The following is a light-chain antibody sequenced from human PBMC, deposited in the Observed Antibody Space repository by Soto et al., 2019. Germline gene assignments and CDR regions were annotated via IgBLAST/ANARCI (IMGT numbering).Light chain of an antibody. CDR2: SNN. J-gene: IGLJ2*01. CDR1: SSNIGGNT. V-gene: IGLV1-44*01. CDR3: ATWDDSLNGL. Sequence: QSVLTQPPSASGTPGQSVTLSCSGSSSNIGGNTVSWYQQLPGTAPKLLIYSNNQRPSGVPDRFSGSKSGTSASLAISGLQSEYEADYYCATWDDSLNGLFGGGTKVTVL.